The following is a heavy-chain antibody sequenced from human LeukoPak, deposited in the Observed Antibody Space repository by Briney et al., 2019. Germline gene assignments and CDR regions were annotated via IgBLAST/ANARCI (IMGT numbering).Heavy chain of an antibody. CDR2: IHTSGST. Sequence: SETLSLTCTVSGGSISSYYWSWIRQPAGKGLEWIGRIHTSGSTNYNPSLKSRVTMSVDTSKNQFSLKLSSVTAADTAVYYCARASANYYGSGSHAFDIWGQGTMVTVSS. CDR1: GGSISSYY. V-gene: IGHV4-4*07. J-gene: IGHJ3*02. D-gene: IGHD3-10*01. CDR3: ARASANYYGSGSHAFDI.